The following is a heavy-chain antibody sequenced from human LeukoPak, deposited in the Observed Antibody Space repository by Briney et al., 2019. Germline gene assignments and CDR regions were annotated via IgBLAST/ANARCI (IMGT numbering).Heavy chain of an antibody. D-gene: IGHD5-12*01. CDR3: ARGAVGGYSGYDPDREGYYFDY. CDR2: LIPICGTA. CDR1: GGTFISYA. J-gene: IGHJ4*02. Sequence: SVKVSCKASGGTFISYAINWVRQAPGKGLEWMGGLIPICGTANYAQKFQGRVTITADESTSTAYMELSSLRSEDTAVYYCARGAVGGYSGYDPDREGYYFDYWGQGTLVTVSS. V-gene: IGHV1-69*01.